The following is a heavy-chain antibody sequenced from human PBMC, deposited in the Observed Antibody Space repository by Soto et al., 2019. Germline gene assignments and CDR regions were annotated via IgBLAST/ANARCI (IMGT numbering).Heavy chain of an antibody. Sequence: SAKLSSKAPGGTYSSNAISSARQSHGQGLEWMGGIIPIFGTANYAQKFQGRVTITADESTSTAYMELSSLRSEDTAVYYCAREIAAAVRYFEYWGQGTLVTVSS. V-gene: IGHV1-69*13. J-gene: IGHJ4*02. CDR2: IIPIFGTA. D-gene: IGHD6-13*01. CDR3: AREIAAAVRYFEY. CDR1: GGTYSSNA.